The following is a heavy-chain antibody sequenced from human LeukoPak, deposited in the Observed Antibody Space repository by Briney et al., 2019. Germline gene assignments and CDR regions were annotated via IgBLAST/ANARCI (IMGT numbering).Heavy chain of an antibody. Sequence: RPGGSLRLSCAASGFTFDDYGMSWVRQAPGKGLEWVSGINWNGGSTGYADSVKGRFTISRDNAKNSLYLQMNSLRAEDTALYYCARVMGGDYDYYYYYMDVWGKGTTVTVSS. J-gene: IGHJ6*03. D-gene: IGHD4-17*01. V-gene: IGHV3-20*04. CDR3: ARVMGGDYDYYYYYMDV. CDR1: GFTFDDYG. CDR2: INWNGGST.